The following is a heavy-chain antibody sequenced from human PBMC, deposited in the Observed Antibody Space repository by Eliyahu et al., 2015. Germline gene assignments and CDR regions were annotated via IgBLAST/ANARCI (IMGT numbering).Heavy chain of an antibody. V-gene: IGHV3-33*01. D-gene: IGHD2-21*01. CDR1: GLTFSNYG. Sequence: QVQLVESGGGVVQPGRXXXXSXAASGLTFSNYGMQWVRQAPGKGLEWVAVMWFDGSNENYAESVKGRFTISRDNSKNTLYLQMNSLSAEDTATYFCATYSTPIDYWGQGTLVTVSS. CDR2: MWFDGSNE. CDR3: ATYSTPIDY. J-gene: IGHJ4*02.